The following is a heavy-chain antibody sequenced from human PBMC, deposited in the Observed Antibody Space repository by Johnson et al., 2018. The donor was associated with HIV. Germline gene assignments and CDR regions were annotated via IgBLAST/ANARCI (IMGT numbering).Heavy chain of an antibody. V-gene: IGHV3-30-3*01. CDR2: ISYDGSNK. J-gene: IGHJ3*02. Sequence: QVHLVESRGGVVQPGRSLRLSCAASGFTFSSYAMHWVRQAPGKGLEWVAVISYDGSNKYYADSVKGRFTISRDNSKNTLYLQMNSLRAEDTAVYYCARWGGRSYEAFDIWGQGTMVTVSS. D-gene: IGHD3-3*01. CDR3: ARWGGRSYEAFDI. CDR1: GFTFSSYA.